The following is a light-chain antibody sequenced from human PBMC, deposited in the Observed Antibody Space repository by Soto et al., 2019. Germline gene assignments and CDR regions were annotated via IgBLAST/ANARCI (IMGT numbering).Light chain of an antibody. CDR2: AAS. CDR3: QKYNRAPLT. V-gene: IGKV1-27*01. CDR1: QDISNY. J-gene: IGKJ4*01. Sequence: DIQMTQSPSSLSASVGDTVTITCRASQDISNYLAWYQQQPGRVPKVLIYAASTLQSGVPSRFSAIGSGTYFTLTISSLQPEDVATYYCQKYNRAPLTFGGGTKVEIK.